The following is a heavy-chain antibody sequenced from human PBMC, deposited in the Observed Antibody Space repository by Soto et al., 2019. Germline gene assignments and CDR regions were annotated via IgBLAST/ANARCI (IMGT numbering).Heavy chain of an antibody. V-gene: IGHV4-59*08. J-gene: IGHJ4*02. Sequence: SETLSLTCIVSDGSLSSYDWGWIRPTPGKGLEWIGYIFYSGSTGYNPSLKSRVTISVDRSKNQFSLKLTSVTTADTAVYYCARHYPIGNNWNYFDYWGQGTLVTVSS. CDR1: DGSLSSYD. D-gene: IGHD1-1*01. CDR3: ARHYPIGNNWNYFDY. CDR2: IFYSGST.